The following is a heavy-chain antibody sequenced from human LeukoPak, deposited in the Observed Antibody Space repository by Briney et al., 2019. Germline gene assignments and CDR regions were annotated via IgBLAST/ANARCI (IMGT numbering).Heavy chain of an antibody. D-gene: IGHD3-9*01. CDR3: ARGVSSRYFDTWGY. J-gene: IGHJ4*02. Sequence: GASVKVSCKASGYTFTGYYMHWVRQAPGQGLEWMGRINPNSGGTNYAQKFQGRVTMTRDTSISTAYMELGRLRSDDTAVYYCARGVSSRYFDTWGYWGQGTLVTVSS. CDR2: INPNSGGT. V-gene: IGHV1-2*06. CDR1: GYTFTGYY.